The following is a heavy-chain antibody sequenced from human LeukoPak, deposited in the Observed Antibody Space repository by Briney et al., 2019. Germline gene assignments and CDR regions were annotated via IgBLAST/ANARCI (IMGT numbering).Heavy chain of an antibody. CDR1: GFTLSTYW. CDR3: ARDSAGNDY. Sequence: GGPLRLSCAASGFTLSTYWMSWVRQAPGKGLEWVANIKQDGSEKYYVDSVKGRFTISRDNAKNSLYLQMNSLRAEDTAMYYCARDSAGNDYWGQGTLVTVSS. V-gene: IGHV3-7*01. D-gene: IGHD6-13*01. CDR2: IKQDGSEK. J-gene: IGHJ4*02.